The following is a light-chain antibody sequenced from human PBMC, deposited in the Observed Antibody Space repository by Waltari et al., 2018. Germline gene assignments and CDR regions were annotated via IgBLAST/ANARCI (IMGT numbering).Light chain of an antibody. J-gene: IGKJ2*01. Sequence: VLTQSPGTLSLSPGERATLSCRASQSVSRSRIAWYLHRPGQAPRLLIHGASGRATGIPDRFSGSGSGTDFSLTISRVEPEDFAVYYCQQFGSSVMYTFGQGTKLEIK. CDR2: GAS. CDR1: QSVSRSR. V-gene: IGKV3-20*01. CDR3: QQFGSSVMYT.